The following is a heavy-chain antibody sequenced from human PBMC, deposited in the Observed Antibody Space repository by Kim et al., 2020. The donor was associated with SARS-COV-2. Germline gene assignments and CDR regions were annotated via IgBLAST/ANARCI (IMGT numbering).Heavy chain of an antibody. CDR3: ARGGPGYHRVRGIDY. CDR1: GGSFSGYY. CDR2: INHSGST. V-gene: IGHV4-34*01. J-gene: IGHJ4*02. Sequence: SETLSLTCAVYGGSFSGYYLSWIRQPPGKGLEWIGEINHSGSTNYNPAPKSRLTISVDTSKNQFSLKLSSVTAADTAVYYCARGGPGYHRVRGIDYWGQGTLVTVSS. D-gene: IGHD3-10*02.